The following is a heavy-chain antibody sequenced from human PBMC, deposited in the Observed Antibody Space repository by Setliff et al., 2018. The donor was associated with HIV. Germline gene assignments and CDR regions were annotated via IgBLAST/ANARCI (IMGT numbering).Heavy chain of an antibody. CDR1: GASISDYY. V-gene: IGHV4-4*07. J-gene: IGHJ6*02. CDR2: IYTSGST. CDR3: AREDYYYYGMDV. Sequence: SETLSLTCTVSGASISDYYWNWIRQPAGKGLEWIGRIYTSGSTNYNPSLKSRVTISVDTSKNQFSLKLSSVTAADTAVYYCAREDYYYYGMDVWGQGTTVTVSS.